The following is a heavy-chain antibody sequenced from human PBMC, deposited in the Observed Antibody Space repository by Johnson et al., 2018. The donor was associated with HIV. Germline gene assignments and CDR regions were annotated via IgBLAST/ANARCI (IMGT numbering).Heavy chain of an antibody. D-gene: IGHD1-26*01. V-gene: IGHV3-30*18. CDR1: GFTFSNYG. CDR2: ISYDGDNE. CDR3: AKHNQVWGLLPVDAFDI. Sequence: QVQLVESGGGVVQPGRSLRLSCSASGFTFSNYGMQWVRQAPGKGLEGVAVISYDGDNEYYADSVKGRFTISRDNSTNTLYLQVNSLRPDDTAVYYCAKHNQVWGLLPVDAFDIWGQGTLITVSS. J-gene: IGHJ3*02.